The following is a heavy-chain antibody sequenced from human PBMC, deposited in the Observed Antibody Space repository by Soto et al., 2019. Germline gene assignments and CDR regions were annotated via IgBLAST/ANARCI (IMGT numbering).Heavy chain of an antibody. J-gene: IGHJ3*02. CDR1: GYTFTSYA. CDR2: INAGNGNT. D-gene: IGHD6-19*01. V-gene: IGHV1-3*01. Sequence: QVQLVQSGAEVKKPGASVKVSCKASGYTFTSYAMHWVRQAPGQRLEWMGWINAGNGNTKYSQKFQGRVTITRDTSASTAYMELSSLRSEDTAVYYCARDQRLTHGYSSGCYEHVDAFDIWGQGTMVTVSS. CDR3: ARDQRLTHGYSSGCYEHVDAFDI.